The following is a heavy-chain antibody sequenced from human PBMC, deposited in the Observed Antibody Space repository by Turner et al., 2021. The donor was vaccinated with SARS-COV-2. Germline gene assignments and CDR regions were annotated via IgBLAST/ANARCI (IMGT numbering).Heavy chain of an antibody. CDR2: IWYDGSNK. V-gene: IGHV3-33*01. J-gene: IGHJ4*02. D-gene: IGHD6-13*01. CDR3: ARQTDSSTWQTYSFDY. Sequence: QVGLVGSGVGAVQPWRSRLLPAPASAFPFSGYDRHWVRQAPGKGLEWVEVIWYDGSNKYYADSVKGRFTISRDNSKNTLYLQMNSLRAEDTAVYYCARQTDSSTWQTYSFDYWGQGTLVTVSS. CDR1: AFPFSGYD.